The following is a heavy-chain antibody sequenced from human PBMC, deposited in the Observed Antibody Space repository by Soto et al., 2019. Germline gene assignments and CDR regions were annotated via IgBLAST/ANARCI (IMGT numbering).Heavy chain of an antibody. CDR2: INPNSGGT. D-gene: IGHD1-1*01. CDR3: ARMRTGTAYMDV. J-gene: IGHJ6*03. V-gene: IGHV1-2*04. Sequence: GASVKVSCKASGYTFTGYYMHWVRQAPGQGLEWMGWINPNSGGTNYAQKFQGWVTMTRDTSISTAYMELSRLRSDDTAVYYCARMRTGTAYMDVWGKGTTVTVSS. CDR1: GYTFTGYY.